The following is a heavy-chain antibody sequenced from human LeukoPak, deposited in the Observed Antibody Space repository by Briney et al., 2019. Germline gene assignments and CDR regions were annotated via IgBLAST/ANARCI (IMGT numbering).Heavy chain of an antibody. CDR3: AAFQNGHPPPHY. CDR2: IVVGSGNT. D-gene: IGHD1-1*01. Sequence: SVKVSCKASGFTFTSSAMQWVRQARGQRLEWIGWIVVGSGNTNYAQKFQERVTITRDMSTSTAYMELSSLRSVDTAVYYCAAFQNGHPPPHYWGQGTLVTVSS. J-gene: IGHJ4*02. V-gene: IGHV1-58*02. CDR1: GFTFTSSA.